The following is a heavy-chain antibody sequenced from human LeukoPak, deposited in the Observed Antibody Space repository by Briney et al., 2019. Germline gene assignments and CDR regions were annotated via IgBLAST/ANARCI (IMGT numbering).Heavy chain of an antibody. J-gene: IGHJ6*02. CDR1: GFTFDDYA. Sequence: GGSLRLSCAASGFTFDDYAMHWVRQAPGKGLEWVSGTSWNSGSIGYADSVKGRFTISRANAKNSLYLQMNSLRAEDTAVYYCARNHDYDFGMDVWGQGTTVTVSS. V-gene: IGHV3-9*01. CDR2: TSWNSGSI. CDR3: ARNHDYDFGMDV. D-gene: IGHD1-14*01.